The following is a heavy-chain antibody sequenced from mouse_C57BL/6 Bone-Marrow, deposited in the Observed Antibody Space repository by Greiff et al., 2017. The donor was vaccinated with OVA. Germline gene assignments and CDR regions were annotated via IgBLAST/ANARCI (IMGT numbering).Heavy chain of an antibody. CDR1: GYTFTDYY. CDR3: ARRQGYERYFDV. J-gene: IGHJ1*03. CDR2: LNPNNGGT. Sequence: VQLQQSGPELVKPGASVKISCKASGYTFTDYYMNWVKQSHGKSLEWIGDLNPNNGGTSYNQKFKGKATLTVDKSSRTAYMERRSLTSEDSAVYYCARRQGYERYFDVWGTGTTVTVSS. D-gene: IGHD2-2*01. V-gene: IGHV1-26*01.